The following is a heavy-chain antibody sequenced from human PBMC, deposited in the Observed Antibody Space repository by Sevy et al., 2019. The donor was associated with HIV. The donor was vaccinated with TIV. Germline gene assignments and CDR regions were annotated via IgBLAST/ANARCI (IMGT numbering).Heavy chain of an antibody. V-gene: IGHV3-23*01. CDR1: GFTFNKFA. J-gene: IGHJ4*02. CDR2: ISRKSLGT. D-gene: IGHD1-1*01. CDR3: AKEGNNSPDKFDS. Sequence: GGSLRLSCAASGFTFNKFAMSWVRQAPGKGLEWVSAISRKSLGTYYADPVKGRFSISRDDSKNMLYLQMRSLRGDDTAVYYCAKEGNNSPDKFDSWGQGTLVTVSS.